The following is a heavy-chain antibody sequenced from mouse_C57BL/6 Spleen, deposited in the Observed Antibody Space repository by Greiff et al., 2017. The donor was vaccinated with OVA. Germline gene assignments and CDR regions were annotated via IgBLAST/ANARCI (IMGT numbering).Heavy chain of an antibody. CDR2: ISSGSSTI. Sequence: EVQLQESGGGLVKPGGSLKLSCAVSGFPFSDYGMHWVRQAPEKGLEWVAYISSGSSTIYYADTVQGRFTISRDNAKNTLFLQMTSLRSEDTAMDYCARESNYDYARDDWGQGTSVTVSS. CDR1: GFPFSDYG. V-gene: IGHV5-17*01. CDR3: ARESNYDYARDD. D-gene: IGHD2-5*01. J-gene: IGHJ4*01.